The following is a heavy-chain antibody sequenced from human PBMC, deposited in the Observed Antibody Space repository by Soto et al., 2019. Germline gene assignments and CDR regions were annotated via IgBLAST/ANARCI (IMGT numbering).Heavy chain of an antibody. CDR3: ARDAGVSGELYY. Sequence: QVQLVQSGAEVKKPGALWKVACKPSGYTFTSYVIGWVRQAPGQGLEWMGWISAYIGNTDYAQNLQGRVTMTTDTSTSTAYMELRSLRSDDTAVYYCARDAGVSGELYYWGQGTLVTVSS. CDR2: ISAYIGNT. V-gene: IGHV1-18*01. J-gene: IGHJ4*02. CDR1: GYTFTSYV. D-gene: IGHD3-16*01.